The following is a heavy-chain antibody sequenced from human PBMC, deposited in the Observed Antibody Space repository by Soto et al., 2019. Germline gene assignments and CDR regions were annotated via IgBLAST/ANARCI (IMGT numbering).Heavy chain of an antibody. CDR2: INAGNGNT. CDR1: GYTFTSYA. CDR3: ARSIVVVTALDY. J-gene: IGHJ4*02. Sequence: QVQLVQSGAEEKKPGASVKVSCKASGYTFTSYAMHWVRQAPGQRLEWMGWINAGNGNTKYSQKFQGRVTITRDPAALTASMELSILRSEDTAVYYCARSIVVVTALDYWGQGTLVTVSS. D-gene: IGHD2-21*02. V-gene: IGHV1-3*05.